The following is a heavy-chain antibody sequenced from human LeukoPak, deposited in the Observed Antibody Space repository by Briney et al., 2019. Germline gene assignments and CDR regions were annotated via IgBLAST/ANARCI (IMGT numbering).Heavy chain of an antibody. J-gene: IGHJ4*02. V-gene: IGHV3-7*01. Sequence: GGSLRLSCAASGFTFSSYWMSWVRQAPGKGLEWVANVKQDGSEKYYVASVRGRFTISRDNAENSLYLQMNSLRAEDTAVYYCARGFSGSAFYFDYWGQGSLVTVS. CDR3: ARGFSGSAFYFDY. CDR2: VKQDGSEK. CDR1: GFTFSSYW. D-gene: IGHD3-10*01.